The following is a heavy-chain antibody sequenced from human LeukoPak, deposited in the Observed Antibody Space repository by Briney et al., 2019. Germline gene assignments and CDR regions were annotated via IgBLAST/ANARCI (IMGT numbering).Heavy chain of an antibody. CDR2: IYYTGST. CDR1: DVSINRCY. J-gene: IGHJ4*02. D-gene: IGHD3/OR15-3a*01. V-gene: IGHV4-59*01. Sequence: SEPLPLLYTVSDVSINRCYWSWTRQPPGKGLECIGHIYYTGSTYYKPSLESRVTISVDTAKNQISLKLSSVTAADTAVYYCARYEEFSTGYSVSSPRRYLGHWGRGTLVTVSS. CDR3: ARYEEFSTGYSVSSPRRYLGH.